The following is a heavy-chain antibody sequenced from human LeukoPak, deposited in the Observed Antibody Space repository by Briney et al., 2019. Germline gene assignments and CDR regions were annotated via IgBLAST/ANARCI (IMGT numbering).Heavy chain of an antibody. J-gene: IGHJ4*02. CDR3: AREGGYSYGYDY. V-gene: IGHV4-4*07. D-gene: IGHD5-18*01. Sequence: SETLSLTSTVSGDSIGSYYWSWIRQPAGKGLEWIGHIYTSGTTKHNPSLKSRVTMSVDTSHNQFSLRLKLSSVTAADTAMYYCAREGGYSYGYDYWGQGTLVTVSS. CDR1: GDSIGSYY. CDR2: IYTSGTT.